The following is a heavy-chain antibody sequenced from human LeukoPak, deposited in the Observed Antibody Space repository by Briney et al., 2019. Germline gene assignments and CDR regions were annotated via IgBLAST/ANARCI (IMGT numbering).Heavy chain of an antibody. D-gene: IGHD2-21*02. CDR2: IRSKANSYAT. V-gene: IGHV3-73*01. Sequence: SGGSLRLSCAASGFTFSGSAMHWVRQASGKGLEWVGRIRSKANSYATAYAASVKGRFTISRDDSKNTAYLQMNSLKTEDTAVYYCTRRRGDLGYYYYYMDVWGKGTTVTISS. J-gene: IGHJ6*03. CDR3: TRRRGDLGYYYYYMDV. CDR1: GFTFSGSA.